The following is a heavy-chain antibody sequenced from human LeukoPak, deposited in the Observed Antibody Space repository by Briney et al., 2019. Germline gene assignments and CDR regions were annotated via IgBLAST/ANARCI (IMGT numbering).Heavy chain of an antibody. V-gene: IGHV3-7*01. J-gene: IGHJ4*02. CDR3: ARSRDGYNLILFDY. D-gene: IGHD5-24*01. CDR1: GFTFSSYW. CDR2: IKQDGSEK. Sequence: AGGSLRLSCAASGFTFSSYWMSWVRRAPGKGLEWVANIKQDGSEKYYVDSVKGRFTISRDNAKNSLYLQMNSLRAEDTAVYYCARSRDGYNLILFDYWGQGTLVTVSS.